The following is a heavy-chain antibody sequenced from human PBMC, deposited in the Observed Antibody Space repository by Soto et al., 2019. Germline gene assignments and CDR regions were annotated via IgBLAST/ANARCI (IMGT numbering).Heavy chain of an antibody. CDR1: GFTFSSYA. J-gene: IGHJ4*02. CDR2: ISGSGGST. V-gene: IGHV3-23*01. Sequence: PGGSLRLSCAASGFTFSSYAMSWVRQAPGKGLEWVSAISGSGGSTYYADSVKGWFTISRDNSKNTLYLQMNSLRAEDTAVYYCAKDQENYYDSSGFYFDYWGQGTLVTVYS. CDR3: AKDQENYYDSSGFYFDY. D-gene: IGHD3-22*01.